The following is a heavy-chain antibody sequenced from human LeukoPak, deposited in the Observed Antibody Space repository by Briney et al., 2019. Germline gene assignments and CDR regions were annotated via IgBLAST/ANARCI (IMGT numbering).Heavy chain of an antibody. CDR3: ARALRYFDWYSYYFDY. J-gene: IGHJ4*02. Sequence: EASVKVSCKASGYTFTGYYMHWVRQAPGQGLEWMGWINPNSGGTNYAQKFQGRVTMTRDTSISTANIELSRLRSDDTAVYYCARALRYFDWYSYYFDYWGQGTLVTVSS. V-gene: IGHV1-2*02. D-gene: IGHD3-9*01. CDR2: INPNSGGT. CDR1: GYTFTGYY.